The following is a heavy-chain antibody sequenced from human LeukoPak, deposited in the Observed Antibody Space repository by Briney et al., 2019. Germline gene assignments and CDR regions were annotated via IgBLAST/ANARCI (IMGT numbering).Heavy chain of an antibody. J-gene: IGHJ5*02. CDR2: IYTSGST. V-gene: IGHV4-4*07. CDR1: GGSISSYY. D-gene: IGHD1-1*01. CDR3: ARLNRTGAEFDP. Sequence: TSEALSLTCTVSGGSISSYYWSWIRQPAGKGLEWIGRIYTSGSTNYNPSLKSRVTMSVDTSKNQFSLKLSSVTAADTAVYYCARLNRTGAEFDPWGQGTLVTVSS.